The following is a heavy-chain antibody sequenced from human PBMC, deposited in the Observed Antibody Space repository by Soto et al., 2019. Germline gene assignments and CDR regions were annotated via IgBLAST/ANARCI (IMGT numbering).Heavy chain of an antibody. J-gene: IGHJ4*02. V-gene: IGHV4-30-2*01. CDR2: IYHNGST. CDR1: GGSISSGGYC. D-gene: IGHD6-19*01. Sequence: QLQRQESGSGLVKPSPTLSLTCAVSGGSISSGGYCWSWIRQQAGKGLEWIGYIYHNGSTYNNPSLTIRVTISVDRSKNQFSRKLSSVTAADTAVYYCASLRSGWGIDYWGQGTLVTVSS. CDR3: ASLRSGWGIDY.